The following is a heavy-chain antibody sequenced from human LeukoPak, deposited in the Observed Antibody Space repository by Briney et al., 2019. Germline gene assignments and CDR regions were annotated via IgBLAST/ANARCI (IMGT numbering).Heavy chain of an antibody. J-gene: IGHJ4*02. CDR2: IYPGDCDI. V-gene: IGHV5-51*01. D-gene: IGHD4-23*01. CDR3: ARQFGGNSEFDY. Sequence: GESLKISCKGSGYSFTSYWIGWGRRMPGKGREGMGIIYPGDCDIRYSPSFQGQVTISADKSISTAYLQWSSLKASGTAMYYCARQFGGNSEFDYWGQGTLVTVSS. CDR1: GYSFTSYW.